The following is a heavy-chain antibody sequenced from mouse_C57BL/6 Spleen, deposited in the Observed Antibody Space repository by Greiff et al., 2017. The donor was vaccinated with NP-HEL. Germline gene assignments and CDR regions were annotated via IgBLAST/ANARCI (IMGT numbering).Heavy chain of an antibody. J-gene: IGHJ2*01. D-gene: IGHD5-1*01. CDR3: ARREYPGDYFDY. Sequence: QVQLQQSGAELVKPGASVKISCKASGYAFSSYWMNWVKQRPGKGLEWIGQIYPGDGDTNYNGKFKGKATLTADKSSSTAYMQLSSLTSEDSAVYFCARREYPGDYFDYWGQGTTLTVSS. V-gene: IGHV1-80*01. CDR2: IYPGDGDT. CDR1: GYAFSSYW.